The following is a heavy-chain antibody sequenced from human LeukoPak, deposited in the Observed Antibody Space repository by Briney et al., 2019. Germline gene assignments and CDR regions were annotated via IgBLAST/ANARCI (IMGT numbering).Heavy chain of an antibody. V-gene: IGHV3-13*01. CDR1: GFTFSNYD. CDR2: IGTAGDI. D-gene: IGHD3-10*02. J-gene: IGHJ6*04. Sequence: VGSLRLSCAASGFTFSNYDMHWVRQATGKGLEWVSGIGTAGDIYYPGSVKGRFTISRDNAKNSLYLQMNSLRAEDTAVYYCAELGITMIGGVWGKGTTVTISS. CDR3: AELGITMIGGV.